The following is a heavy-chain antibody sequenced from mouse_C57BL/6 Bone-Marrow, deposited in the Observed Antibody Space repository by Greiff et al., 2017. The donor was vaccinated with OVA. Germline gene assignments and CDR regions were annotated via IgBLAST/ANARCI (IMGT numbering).Heavy chain of an antibody. CDR3: ASSIYDGYYDWYFDV. CDR1: GFTFTDYY. CDR2: IRNKANGYTT. J-gene: IGHJ1*03. V-gene: IGHV7-3*01. D-gene: IGHD2-3*01. Sequence: EVKLVESGGGLVQPGGSLSLSCAASGFTFTDYYMSWVRQPPGKALEWLGFIRNKANGYTTEYSASVKGRFTISRENSQSILYLQMNALRAEDSATYYCASSIYDGYYDWYFDVWGTGTTVTVSS.